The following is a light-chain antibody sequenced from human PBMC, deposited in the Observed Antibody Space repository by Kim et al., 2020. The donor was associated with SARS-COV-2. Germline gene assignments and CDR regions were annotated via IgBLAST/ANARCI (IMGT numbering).Light chain of an antibody. CDR3: QTWGTGIRV. CDR1: SGNSSYD. V-gene: IGLV4-69*01. CDR2: LNSDGSH. J-gene: IGLJ2*01. Sequence: ASVKLTCTLSSGNSSYDIAWHQQQPEKGPRYLMKLNSDGSHTKGDGIPDRFSGSSSGAERYLTISSLQSEDEADYYCQTWGTGIRVFGGGTQLTVL.